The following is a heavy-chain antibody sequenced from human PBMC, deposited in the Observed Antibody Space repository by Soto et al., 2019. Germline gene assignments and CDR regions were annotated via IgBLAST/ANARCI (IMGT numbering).Heavy chain of an antibody. V-gene: IGHV4-39*01. CDR3: ARHDNRGYSGGWPSFDY. J-gene: IGHJ4*02. Sequence: SETLSLTCTVSGGSISSSSYYWGWIRQPPGKGLEWIGSIYYSGSTYYNPSLKSRVTISVDTSKNQFSLKLSSVTAADTAVYYCARHDNRGYSGGWPSFDYWGQGTLVTVSS. CDR1: GGSISSSSYY. CDR2: IYYSGST. D-gene: IGHD6-19*01.